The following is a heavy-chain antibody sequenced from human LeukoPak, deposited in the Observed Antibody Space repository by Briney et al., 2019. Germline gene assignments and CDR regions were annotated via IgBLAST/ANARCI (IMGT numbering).Heavy chain of an antibody. Sequence: SETLSLTCTVSGGSISSGSYYWSWIRQPAGKGLEWIGRIYTSGSTNYHPSPKSRVTISVDTSKNQFSLKLSSVTAADTAVYYCAGAVDTVAQRFDYWGQGTLVTVSS. CDR1: GGSISSGSYY. D-gene: IGHD5-12*01. CDR3: AGAVDTVAQRFDY. V-gene: IGHV4-61*02. J-gene: IGHJ4*02. CDR2: IYTSGST.